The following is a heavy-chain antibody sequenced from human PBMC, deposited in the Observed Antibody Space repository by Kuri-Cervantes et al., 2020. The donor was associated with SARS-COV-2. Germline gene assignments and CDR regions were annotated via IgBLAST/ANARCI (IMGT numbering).Heavy chain of an antibody. Sequence: GGSLRLSCAASGFTFSSYGMHWVRQAPGKGLEWVAVISYDESNIYYADSVKGRFTISRDNSKNTLFLQMNSLRAEDTAVYYCAKDLYGVPLYYYYYNMDVWGQGTTVTVSS. CDR1: GFTFSSYG. J-gene: IGHJ6*02. D-gene: IGHD4-17*01. V-gene: IGHV3-30*18. CDR3: AKDLYGVPLYYYYYNMDV. CDR2: ISYDESNI.